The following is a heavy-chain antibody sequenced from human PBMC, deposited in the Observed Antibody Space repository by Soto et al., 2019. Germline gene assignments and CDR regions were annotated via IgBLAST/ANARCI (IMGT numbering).Heavy chain of an antibody. CDR2: ISYDGINK. CDR3: ARDPYCSGGSCYAWGAFDI. V-gene: IGHV3-30-3*01. Sequence: QVQLVESGGGVVQPGRSLRLSCAASGFVFINYAMHWVRQAPGKGLEWVAVISYDGINKYNADSVKGRLTTSRDNSKNTLYLQRKSLRPEDTAVYYCARDPYCSGGSCYAWGAFDIWGQGTMVTVSS. J-gene: IGHJ3*02. CDR1: GFVFINYA. D-gene: IGHD2-15*01.